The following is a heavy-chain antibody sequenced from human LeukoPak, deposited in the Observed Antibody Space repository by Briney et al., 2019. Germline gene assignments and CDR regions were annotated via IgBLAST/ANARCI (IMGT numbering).Heavy chain of an antibody. CDR1: GYTFTNYW. V-gene: IGHV5-51*01. J-gene: IGHJ3*02. CDR3: ARHRNSGTSDAFDI. CDR2: IYPDDSDT. D-gene: IGHD1-26*01. Sequence: GESLKISCKGSGYTFTNYWIGWVRQMPGKGLERMGIIYPDDSDTTYSPSFQGQVIISADKSISTAYLQWSSLKASDTAMYYCARHRNSGTSDAFDIWGQGTMVTVSS.